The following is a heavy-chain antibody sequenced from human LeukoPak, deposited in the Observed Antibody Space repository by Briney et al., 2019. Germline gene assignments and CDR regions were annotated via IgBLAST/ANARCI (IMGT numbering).Heavy chain of an antibody. CDR3: SSSYRVYYDSSFDP. D-gene: IGHD3-22*01. Sequence: PSETLSLTCAVYCRSFSGYYWSWTRQPPGKGLEWIGEIIHSGSTNYNPSLKSRVTISVNTSKNQFSLKLSSVTAAYAAVYYCSSSYRVYYDSSFDPWGQGTLVTVSS. CDR1: CRSFSGYY. J-gene: IGHJ5*02. CDR2: IIHSGST. V-gene: IGHV4-34*12.